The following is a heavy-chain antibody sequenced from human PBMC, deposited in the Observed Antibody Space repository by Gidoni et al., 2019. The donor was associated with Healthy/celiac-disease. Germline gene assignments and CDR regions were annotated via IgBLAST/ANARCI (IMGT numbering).Heavy chain of an antibody. Sequence: QVTLKESGPVLVKPTDTLTLTCTVPGLLPSNARMGVSCIRQPPGKALEWLAHIFSNDEKTYSTSLKSRLTISKDTTKSQVVLTMTNMDPVDTATYYCARIMVRSGGMDVWGQGTTVTVSS. CDR3: ARIMVRSGGMDV. V-gene: IGHV2-26*01. J-gene: IGHJ6*02. D-gene: IGHD3-10*01. CDR2: IFSNDEK. CDR1: GLLPSNARMG.